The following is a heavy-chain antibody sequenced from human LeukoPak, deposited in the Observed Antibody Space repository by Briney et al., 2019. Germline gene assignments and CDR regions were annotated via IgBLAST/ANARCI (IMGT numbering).Heavy chain of an antibody. CDR2: ISSSSSYI. CDR3: ACTSGVVVAAT. Sequence: GGSLRLSCAASGFTFSSYSMNWVRQAPGKGLEWVSSISSSSSYIYYADSVKGRFTISRDNAKNSLYLQMNSLRAEDTAVYYCACTSGVVVAATWGQGTLVTVSS. D-gene: IGHD2-15*01. J-gene: IGHJ5*02. V-gene: IGHV3-21*01. CDR1: GFTFSSYS.